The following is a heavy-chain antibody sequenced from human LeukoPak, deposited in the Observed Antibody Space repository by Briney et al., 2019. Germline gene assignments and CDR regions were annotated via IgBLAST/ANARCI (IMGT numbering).Heavy chain of an antibody. CDR1: GFTFSSYG. CDR3: ARSRYCSSISCYKDY. D-gene: IGHD2-2*02. V-gene: IGHV3-33*01. J-gene: IGHJ4*02. Sequence: PGGSLRLSCAASGFTFSSYGMHWVRQAPGKGLEWVAVIWYDGSNKYYADSVKGRFTISRDNSKNTLYLQMNSLRAEDTAVYYCARSRYCSSISCYKDYWGQGTLVTVSS. CDR2: IWYDGSNK.